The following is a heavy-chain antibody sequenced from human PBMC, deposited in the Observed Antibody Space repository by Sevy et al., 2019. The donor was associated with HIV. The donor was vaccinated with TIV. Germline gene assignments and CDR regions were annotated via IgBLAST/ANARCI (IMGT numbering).Heavy chain of an antibody. CDR3: ARDSRAIFGAGNRFDP. V-gene: IGHV3-48*01. D-gene: IGHD3-3*01. J-gene: IGHJ5*02. CDR2: ISSTSSTI. CDR1: GFTFSSYN. Sequence: GGSLRLSCAASGFTFSSYNLNWVRQAPGKGLEWVSFISSTSSTIYYADSVKGRFTISRDNAKNSLYLQMNSLRAEDTALYYCARDSRAIFGAGNRFDPWGQGTLVTVSS.